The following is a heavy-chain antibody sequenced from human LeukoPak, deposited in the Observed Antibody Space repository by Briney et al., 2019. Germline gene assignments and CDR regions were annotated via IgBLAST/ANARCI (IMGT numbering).Heavy chain of an antibody. CDR1: GFTFSSYG. CDR2: ISYDGSNK. Sequence: GGSLRLSCAASGFTFSSYGMHWVRQAPGRGLEWVAVISYDGSNKYYADSVKGRFTISRDNSKNTLYLQMNSLRAEDTAVYYCAKDMGTIFGVVTNYYYYGMDVWGQGTTVTVSS. J-gene: IGHJ6*02. CDR3: AKDMGTIFGVVTNYYYYGMDV. D-gene: IGHD3-3*01. V-gene: IGHV3-30*18.